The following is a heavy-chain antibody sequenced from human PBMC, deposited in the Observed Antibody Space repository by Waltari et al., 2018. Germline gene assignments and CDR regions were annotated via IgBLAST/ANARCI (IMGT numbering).Heavy chain of an antibody. Sequence: QVQLQESGPGLVKPSETLSLTCTVSGGSISSYYWSWIRQPPGKGLEWIGYIYYSGSTNYNPSLKSRVTISVDTSKNQFSLKLSSVTAADTAVYYCARDRGYYYDGSYWYFDLWGRGTLVTVSS. D-gene: IGHD3-22*01. CDR3: ARDRGYYYDGSYWYFDL. J-gene: IGHJ2*01. CDR1: GGSISSYY. CDR2: IYYSGST. V-gene: IGHV4-59*01.